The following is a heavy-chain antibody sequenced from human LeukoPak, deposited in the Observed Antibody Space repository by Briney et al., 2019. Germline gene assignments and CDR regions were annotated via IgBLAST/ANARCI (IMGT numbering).Heavy chain of an antibody. CDR1: GFTFRSNS. J-gene: IGHJ4*02. CDR3: AKIGGYFDY. Sequence: GGSLRLSCAASGFTFRSNSMSWVRQAPGKGLEWVSAITGTGENTCYADFVKGRFTISRDNSNNTLYLQMNSLRAEDTAVYYCAKIGGYFDYWGQGTLVTVSS. D-gene: IGHD3-10*01. V-gene: IGHV3-23*01. CDR2: ITGTGENT.